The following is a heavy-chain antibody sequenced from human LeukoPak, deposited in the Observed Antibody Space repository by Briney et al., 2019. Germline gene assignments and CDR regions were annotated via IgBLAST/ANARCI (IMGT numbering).Heavy chain of an antibody. CDR1: GYTLTELS. D-gene: IGHD3-3*01. J-gene: IGHJ3*02. CDR2: FDPADGET. CDR3: ATGSLITIFNAGAFDI. Sequence: ASVKVSCKGSGYTLTELSMHWVRQAPGKGREGVGGFDPADGETIYAQKFQGRVTMTEDTSTDTAYMGLSSLRSENTAVYYCATGSLITIFNAGAFDIWGQGTMVTVSS. V-gene: IGHV1-24*01.